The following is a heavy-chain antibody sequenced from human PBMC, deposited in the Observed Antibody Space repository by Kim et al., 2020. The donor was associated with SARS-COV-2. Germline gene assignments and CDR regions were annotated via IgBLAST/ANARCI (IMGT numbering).Heavy chain of an antibody. CDR1: GFTFSSYE. CDR3: AREGYGGNLQCPHFDY. D-gene: IGHD4-17*01. CDR2: ISSSGSTI. J-gene: IGHJ4*02. V-gene: IGHV3-48*03. Sequence: GGSLRLSCAASGFTFSSYEMNWVRQAPGKGLEWVSYISSSGSTIYYADSVKGRFTISRDNAKNSLYLQMNSLRAEDTAVYYCAREGYGGNLQCPHFDYWGQGTLVTVSS.